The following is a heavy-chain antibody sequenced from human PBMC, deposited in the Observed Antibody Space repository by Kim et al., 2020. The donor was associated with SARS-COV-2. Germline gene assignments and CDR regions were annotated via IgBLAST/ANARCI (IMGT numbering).Heavy chain of an antibody. J-gene: IGHJ6*02. CDR3: AGGGYSYGYMPLAYYGMDV. CDR2: ISAYNGNT. D-gene: IGHD5-18*01. CDR1: GYTFTSYG. V-gene: IGHV1-18*04. Sequence: ASVKVSCKASGYTFTSYGISWVRQAPGQGLEWMGLISAYNGNTNYAQKLQGRVTMTTDTSTSTAYMELRSLRSDDTAVYYCAGGGYSYGYMPLAYYGMDVWGQGTTVTVSS.